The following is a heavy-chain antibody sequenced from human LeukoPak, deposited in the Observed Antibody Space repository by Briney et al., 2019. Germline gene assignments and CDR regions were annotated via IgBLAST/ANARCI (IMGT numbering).Heavy chain of an antibody. V-gene: IGHV4-39*01. Sequence: SETLSLTCTVSGGSISSSSYYWGWIRQPPGKGLEWIGSIYYSGSTYYNPSLKSRVTISVDTSKNQFSLNLSSVTATDTAKYYCARHLFYYYYYMDVWGKGTTVTASS. CDR1: GGSISSSSYY. CDR2: IYYSGST. CDR3: ARHLFYYYYYMDV. J-gene: IGHJ6*03.